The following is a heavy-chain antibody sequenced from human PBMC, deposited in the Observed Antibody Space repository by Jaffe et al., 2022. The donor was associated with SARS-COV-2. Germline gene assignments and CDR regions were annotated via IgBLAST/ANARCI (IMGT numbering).Heavy chain of an antibody. V-gene: IGHV1-8*01. CDR3: ARGSGPSSWSLHYYYIDV. J-gene: IGHJ6*03. D-gene: IGHD6-13*01. CDR1: GYTFTSYD. CDR2: MNPDSGNS. Sequence: QVQLVQSGAEVMKPGASVKVSCKTSGYTFTSYDINWVRQAAGQGLEWMGWMNPDSGNSGCEQKFQGRVTMTRDTSISTAYMELSSLTSEDTAVYYCARGSGPSSWSLHYYYIDVWGKGTTVTVSS.